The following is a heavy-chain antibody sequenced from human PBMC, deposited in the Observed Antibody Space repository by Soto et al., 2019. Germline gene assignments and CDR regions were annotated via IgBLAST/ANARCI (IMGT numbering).Heavy chain of an antibody. D-gene: IGHD2-2*02. J-gene: IGHJ6*02. V-gene: IGHV3-33*01. CDR3: ARDHCSITSCYNFYGMDV. Sequence: GGSLRLSCAASGFTFSSYGMHWVRQAPGKGLEWVAVIWYDGSNKYYADSVKGRFTISRDNSKNTLYLQMNSLRAEDTAVYYCARDHCSITSCYNFYGMDVWGQGTTVTVSS. CDR1: GFTFSSYG. CDR2: IWYDGSNK.